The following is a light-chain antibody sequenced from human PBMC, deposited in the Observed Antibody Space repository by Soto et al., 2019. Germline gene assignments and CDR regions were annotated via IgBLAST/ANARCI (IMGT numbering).Light chain of an antibody. CDR1: SSDVGGYDS. J-gene: IGLJ1*01. CDR3: SSYTSSYTLV. V-gene: IGLV2-14*01. Sequence: QSVLTQPASVSGSAGQSITISCSGTSSDVGGYDSVSWYQQHPGKAPKVMIYEVSNRPSGVSNRVSGSKYGNTASLTISGLQAEDEADYYCSSYTSSYTLVFGAGTKVTVL. CDR2: EVS.